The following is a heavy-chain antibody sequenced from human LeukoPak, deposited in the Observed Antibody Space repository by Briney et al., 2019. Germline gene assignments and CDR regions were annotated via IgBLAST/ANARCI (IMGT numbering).Heavy chain of an antibody. V-gene: IGHV1-69*13. CDR3: ARAWPRDCSSTSCHDAFDI. D-gene: IGHD2-2*01. CDR2: IIPIFGTA. CDR1: GGTFRSYA. Sequence: ASVKVSXKASGGTFRSYAISWVRQAPGQGLEWIGGIIPIFGTANYAQKFQGRVTITADESTSTAYMELSSLRSEDTAVYYCARAWPRDCSSTSCHDAFDIWGQGTMVTVSS. J-gene: IGHJ3*02.